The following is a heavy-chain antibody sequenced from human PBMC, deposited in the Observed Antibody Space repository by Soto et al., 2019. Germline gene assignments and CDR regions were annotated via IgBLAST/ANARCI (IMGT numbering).Heavy chain of an antibody. CDR1: GGNFSSYA. Sequence: SVKVSCKASGGNFSSYAISWVRQAPGQRLEWMGGIIPIFGTANYAQKFQGRVTITADESTSTAYMELSSLRSEDTAVYYCARDRGYDAHDYYYNAMDVWGQGTTVTVSS. V-gene: IGHV1-69*13. D-gene: IGHD2-15*01. J-gene: IGHJ6*02. CDR2: IIPIFGTA. CDR3: ARDRGYDAHDYYYNAMDV.